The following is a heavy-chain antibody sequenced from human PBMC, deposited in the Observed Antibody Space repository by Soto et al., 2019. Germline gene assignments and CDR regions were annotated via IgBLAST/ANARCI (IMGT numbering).Heavy chain of an antibody. Sequence: SEALSLTCTVSGGSISSGGYYWSWIRQHPGKGLEWIGYIYYSGSTYYNPSLKSRVTISVDTSKNQFSLKLSSVTAADTAVYYCARAYVWGSYQNWFDPWGQGTLVTVSS. CDR3: ARAYVWGSYQNWFDP. CDR2: IYYSGST. CDR1: GGSISSGGYY. V-gene: IGHV4-31*03. D-gene: IGHD3-16*02. J-gene: IGHJ5*02.